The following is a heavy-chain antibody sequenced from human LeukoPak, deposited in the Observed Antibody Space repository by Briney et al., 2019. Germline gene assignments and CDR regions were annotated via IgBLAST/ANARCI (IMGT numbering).Heavy chain of an antibody. CDR2: IYYSGST. V-gene: IGHV4-61*01. J-gene: IGHJ3*02. D-gene: IGHD4-17*01. CDR3: ARASKVTDAFDI. CDR1: GGSISSGSYY. Sequence: SETLSLTCTVSGGSISSGSYYWSWIRQPPGKGLEWIGYIYYSGSTNYNPSLKSRVTISVDTSKNQFSLKLSSVTAADTAVYYCARASKVTDAFDIWGQGTMATVSS.